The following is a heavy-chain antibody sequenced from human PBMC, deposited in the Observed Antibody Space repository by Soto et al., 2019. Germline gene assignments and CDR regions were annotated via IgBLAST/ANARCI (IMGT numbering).Heavy chain of an antibody. D-gene: IGHD3-9*01. V-gene: IGHV3-72*01. CDR3: ARGPTYYDILTGSTGFHYYYYYGMDV. J-gene: IGHJ6*02. CDR1: GFTFSDHY. Sequence: EVQLVESGGGLVQPGGSLRLSCAASGFTFSDHYMDWVRQAPGKGLEWVGRTRNKANSYTTEYAASVKGRFTISRDDSQNSLYLQMNSLKTEDTAVYYCARGPTYYDILTGSTGFHYYYYYGMDVWGQGTTVTVSS. CDR2: TRNKANSYTT.